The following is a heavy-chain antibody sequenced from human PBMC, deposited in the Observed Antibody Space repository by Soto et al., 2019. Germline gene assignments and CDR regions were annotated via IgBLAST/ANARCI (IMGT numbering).Heavy chain of an antibody. CDR3: ARGRARWLQLFGYYYYGMDV. D-gene: IGHD5-12*01. CDR2: IIPIFGTA. CDR1: GGTFSSYA. J-gene: IGHJ6*02. V-gene: IGHV1-69*06. Sequence: SVKVSCKASGGTFSSYAISWVRQAPGQGLEWMGGIIPIFGTANYAQKFRGRVTITADKSTSTAYMELSSLRSEDTAVYYCARGRARWLQLFGYYYYGMDVWGQGTTVTVSS.